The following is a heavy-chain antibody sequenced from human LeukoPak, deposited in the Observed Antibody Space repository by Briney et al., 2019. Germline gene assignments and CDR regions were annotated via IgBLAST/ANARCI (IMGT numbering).Heavy chain of an antibody. Sequence: GGSLRLSCAASGFTFSSYSMNWVRQAPGKGLEWVSSISSSSSYIYYADSVKGRFTISRDNAKNSLYLQMNSLRAEDTAVYYCARDGPWELDPYYYFDYWGQGTLVTVSS. CDR1: GFTFSSYS. CDR2: ISSSSSYI. CDR3: ARDGPWELDPYYYFDY. D-gene: IGHD1-26*01. V-gene: IGHV3-21*01. J-gene: IGHJ4*02.